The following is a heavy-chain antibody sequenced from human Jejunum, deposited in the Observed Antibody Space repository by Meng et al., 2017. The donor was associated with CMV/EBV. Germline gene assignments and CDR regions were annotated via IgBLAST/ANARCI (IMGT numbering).Heavy chain of an antibody. Sequence: TGFTFSSYWMHWVRQAPGKGLVWVSRINTDGSNTMYADSVEGRFTISRDNAKNTLYLQMNSLRAEDTAVYYCARGGSYDSSGKRIDSWGQGTLVTVSS. D-gene: IGHD3-22*01. CDR2: INTDGSNT. J-gene: IGHJ4*02. CDR3: ARGGSYDSSGKRIDS. CDR1: GFTFSSYW. V-gene: IGHV3-74*03.